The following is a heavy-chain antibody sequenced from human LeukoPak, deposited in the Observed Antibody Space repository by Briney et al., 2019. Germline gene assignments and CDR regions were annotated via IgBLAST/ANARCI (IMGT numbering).Heavy chain of an antibody. J-gene: IGHJ6*02. CDR1: GGSISSSSYY. CDR2: IYYSGST. V-gene: IGHV4-39*07. CDR3: ARDNRYFDPGVYYYYGMDV. D-gene: IGHD3-9*01. Sequence: SETLSLTCTVSGGSISSSSYYWGWIRQPPGKGLEWIGSIYYSGSTYYNPSLKSRVTISLDTSKNQFSLKLGSVTAADTAVYYCARDNRYFDPGVYYYYGMDVWGQGTTVTVSS.